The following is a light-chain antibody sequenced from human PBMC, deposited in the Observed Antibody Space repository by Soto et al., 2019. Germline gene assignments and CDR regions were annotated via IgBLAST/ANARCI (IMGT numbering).Light chain of an antibody. CDR3: QTWGTGFRV. V-gene: IGLV4-69*01. CDR2: LDSAGRH. J-gene: IGLJ3*02. Sequence: QLVLTQSPSASASLGPSVKLTCTLSSGHITYAIPCHQHQPEKGPPFLLNLDSAGRHSKGDEIPDRFSGCSSGADRYLTISSLQYEDEADYYCQTWGTGFRVFGGGTKLTVL. CDR1: SGHITYA.